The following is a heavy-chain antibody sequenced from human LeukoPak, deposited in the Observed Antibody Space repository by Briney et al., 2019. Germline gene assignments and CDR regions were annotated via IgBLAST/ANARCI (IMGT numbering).Heavy chain of an antibody. CDR3: ARHPQYCSGGCCYSDDAFDI. CDR1: GFTFSSYA. V-gene: IGHV3-30-3*01. Sequence: GRSLRLSCAASGFTFSSYAMHWVRQAPGKGLEWVAVISYDGSNKYYADSVKGRFTISRDNSKNTLYLQMNSLRAEDTAVYYCARHPQYCSGGCCYSDDAFDIWGQGTTVTVSS. J-gene: IGHJ3*02. D-gene: IGHD2-15*01. CDR2: ISYDGSNK.